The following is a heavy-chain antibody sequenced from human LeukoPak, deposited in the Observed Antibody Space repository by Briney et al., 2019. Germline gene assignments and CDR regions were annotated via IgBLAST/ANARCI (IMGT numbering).Heavy chain of an antibody. V-gene: IGHV4-61*02. CDR2: IYTSGST. Sequence: SQALSLTCTVSGGSISSGSYYWSWIRQPAGKGLEWIGRIYTSGSTNYNPSLKSRVTISVDTSKSQFSLKLRSVTAADTAIYYCASSSSGSSVYFDYWGQGTLVTVSS. J-gene: IGHJ4*02. D-gene: IGHD3-10*01. CDR1: GGSISSGSYY. CDR3: ASSSSGSSVYFDY.